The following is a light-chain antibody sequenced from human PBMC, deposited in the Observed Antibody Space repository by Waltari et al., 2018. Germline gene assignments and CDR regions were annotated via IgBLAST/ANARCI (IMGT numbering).Light chain of an antibody. CDR2: DAS. CDR3: QERSNWPGGS. CDR1: EGVNTY. J-gene: IGKJ4*01. V-gene: IGKV3-11*01. Sequence: EIVLTQSPGTLSLSPGESATLSCRASEGVNTYLAWYHQKPGQAPRLLIYDASNRAAGIPARFVASGSETDFTLTISRLGPEDFAVYYCQERSNWPGGSFGGGTKVEIK.